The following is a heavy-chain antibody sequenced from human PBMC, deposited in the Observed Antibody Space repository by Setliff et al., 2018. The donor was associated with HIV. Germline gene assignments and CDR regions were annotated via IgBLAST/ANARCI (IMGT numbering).Heavy chain of an antibody. CDR1: GGSISSGTSY. J-gene: IGHJ4*02. CDR2: IYTSGNT. Sequence: SETLSLTCTVSGGSISSGTSYWSWIRQPAVKGLEWIGHIYTSGNTNYSPSLKSRVTISIDTSKNQFSLKLTSVTAADTAVYSWAREDALTQQFDSWGQGTLVTVSS. CDR3: AREDALTQQFDS. D-gene: IGHD6-13*01. V-gene: IGHV4-61*09.